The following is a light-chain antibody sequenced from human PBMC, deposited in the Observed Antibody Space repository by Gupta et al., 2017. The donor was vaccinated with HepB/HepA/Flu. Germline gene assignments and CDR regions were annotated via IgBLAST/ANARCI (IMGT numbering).Light chain of an antibody. V-gene: IGKV1-39*01. CDR3: QQSDITPLP. J-gene: IGKJ4*01. CDR2: TAS. Sequence: DIQMTQSPSSLSAFVGDRVTITCRASQSINTSLNWYQQKAGRAPKLLIYTASSLQSGVPSRFSGSGSGTDFTLTISRLQPEDFATYYCQQSDITPLPFGGGTRVEIK. CDR1: QSINTS.